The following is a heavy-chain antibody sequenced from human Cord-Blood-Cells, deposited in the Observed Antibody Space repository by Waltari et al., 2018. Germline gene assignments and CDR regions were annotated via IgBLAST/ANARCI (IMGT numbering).Heavy chain of an antibody. CDR1: GYTLTESS. Sequence: QVQLVQSGAEVKKPGASVKVSCKVSGYTLTESSLHWVRQAPGKGLEWMGGFSREERETIYAQEFQGRVTMTEDTSTDTAYMELSSVRSEVTAVYYCATVSPYDFWSGYYYVDYWGQGTLVTVSS. J-gene: IGHJ4*02. CDR2: FSREERET. CDR3: ATVSPYDFWSGYYYVDY. D-gene: IGHD3-3*01. V-gene: IGHV1-24*01.